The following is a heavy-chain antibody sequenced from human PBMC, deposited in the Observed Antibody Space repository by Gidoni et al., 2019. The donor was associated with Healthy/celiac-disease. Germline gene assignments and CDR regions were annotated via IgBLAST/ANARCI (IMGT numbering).Heavy chain of an antibody. CDR1: GGSFSGYY. V-gene: IGHV4-34*01. CDR3: ARGRGGPMVRGALGY. D-gene: IGHD3-10*01. J-gene: IGHJ4*02. CDR2: INHSGST. Sequence: QVQLQQWGAGLLKPSETLSLTCAVYGGSFSGYYWSWIRQPPGKGLEWIGEINHSGSTNYNPSLKSRVTISVDTSKNQFSLKLSSVTAADTAVYYCARGRGGPMVRGALGYWGQGTLVTVSS.